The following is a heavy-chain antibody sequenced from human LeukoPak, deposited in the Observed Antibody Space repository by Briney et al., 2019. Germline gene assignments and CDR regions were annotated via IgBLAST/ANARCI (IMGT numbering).Heavy chain of an antibody. CDR2: ISGSGGNT. J-gene: IGHJ4*02. V-gene: IGHV3-23*01. CDR1: GFTFSSYA. Sequence: AGGSLRLSCAASGFTFSSYAISWVRQAPGKGLEWVSVISGSGGNTYYADSVKGRFTISRDNSKNTLYVQMNSLGAEDTAIYYCARAQAGFHFDYWGQGTLVTVSS. CDR3: ARAQAGFHFDY.